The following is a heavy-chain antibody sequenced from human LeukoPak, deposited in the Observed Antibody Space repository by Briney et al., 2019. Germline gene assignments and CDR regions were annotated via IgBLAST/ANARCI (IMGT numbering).Heavy chain of an antibody. D-gene: IGHD2/OR15-2a*01. Sequence: PGGSLRLSCAASGFTFSSYSMNWVRQAPGKGLEWVSSISSSSIYINYGDSVKGRFTISRDNARNSLYLQMNSLRVEDTAVYYCTRVGSLSGLDYNMDVWGKGTTVTVSS. CDR1: GFTFSSYS. J-gene: IGHJ6*03. CDR3: TRVGSLSGLDYNMDV. V-gene: IGHV3-21*01. CDR2: ISSSSIYI.